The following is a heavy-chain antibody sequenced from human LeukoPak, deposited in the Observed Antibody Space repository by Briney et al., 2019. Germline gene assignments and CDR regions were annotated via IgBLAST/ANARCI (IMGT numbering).Heavy chain of an antibody. D-gene: IGHD3-10*01. Sequence: SGTLSLTCAVSGGSISSSNWWSWVRQPPGKGLEWIGEIYHSGSTNYNPSLKSRVTISVDKSKNQFSLKLSSVTAADTAVYYCARGVQWFGKTCWFDPWGQGTLVTVSS. J-gene: IGHJ5*02. CDR1: GGSISSSNW. V-gene: IGHV4-4*02. CDR3: ARGVQWFGKTCWFDP. CDR2: IYHSGST.